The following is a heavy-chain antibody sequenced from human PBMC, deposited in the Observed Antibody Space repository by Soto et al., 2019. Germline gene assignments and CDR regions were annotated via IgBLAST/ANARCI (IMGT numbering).Heavy chain of an antibody. CDR3: AVLQWFGELLWGGYYYGMDV. CDR1: VFTFSSYS. D-gene: IGHD3-10*01. J-gene: IGHJ6*02. CDR2: ISSSSSTI. Sequence: EVQLVESGGGLVQPGGSLRLSCAASVFTFSSYSMNWVRQAPGKGLEWVSYISSSSSTIYYADSVKGRFTISRDNAKNSLYLQMNSLRDEDTAVYYCAVLQWFGELLWGGYYYGMDVWGQGTTVTVSS. V-gene: IGHV3-48*02.